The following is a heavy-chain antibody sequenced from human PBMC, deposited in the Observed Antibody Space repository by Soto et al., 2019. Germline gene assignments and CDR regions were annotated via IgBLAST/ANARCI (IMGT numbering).Heavy chain of an antibody. CDR3: ARLRGPDYYYGMDV. D-gene: IGHD5-12*01. J-gene: IGHJ6*02. V-gene: IGHV1-69*01. Sequence: KVSCKASGGTFSSYAINWVRQAPGQGLEWMGGIIPIFGTANYAQKFQGRVTITADESTSTAYMELSSLRSEDTAVYYCARLRGPDYYYGMDVWGQGTTVTVSS. CDR1: GGTFSSYA. CDR2: IIPIFGTA.